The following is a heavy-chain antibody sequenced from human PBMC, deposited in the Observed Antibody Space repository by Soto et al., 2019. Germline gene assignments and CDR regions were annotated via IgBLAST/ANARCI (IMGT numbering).Heavy chain of an antibody. Sequence: PSETLSVTCTVSGGSTSSDSYYWGCIRQSPEKGLEWIASISYSGSTYYNPTLKSRLIISVDTSKSQFSLKLSSVTAADTAVYYCVSFWPPPYTDPLADHTDAFDYSCQGTLAAV. CDR1: GGSTSSDSYY. CDR3: VSFWPPPYTDPLADHTDAFDY. J-gene: IGHJ4*02. CDR2: ISYSGST. D-gene: IGHD3-3*01. V-gene: IGHV4-39*01.